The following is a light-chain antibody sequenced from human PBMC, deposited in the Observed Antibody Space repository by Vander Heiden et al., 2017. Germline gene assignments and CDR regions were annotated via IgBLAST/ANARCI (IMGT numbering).Light chain of an antibody. CDR3: QQYKNWPWT. CDR2: SAS. V-gene: IGKV3-15*01. CDR1: QSVGSN. Sequence: EVVMTQSPATLSVSPGERAPLPCRASQSVGSNLLWYQRKPGQAPRLLISSASTRVTGIPARFSGSGSGTEFTLTISSLQSEDFAVYYCQQYKNWPWTFGQGTKVEIK. J-gene: IGKJ1*01.